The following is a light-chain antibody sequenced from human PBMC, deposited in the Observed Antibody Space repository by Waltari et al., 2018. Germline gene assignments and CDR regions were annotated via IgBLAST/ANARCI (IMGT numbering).Light chain of an antibody. V-gene: IGKV3-15*01. J-gene: IGKJ1*01. CDR2: GAS. Sequence: DIVLTQSPATLSLSPGERATLSCRASQHINMNLAWYQQKPGQAPRLLFYGASTRESGVPARFSGSGSGTEFTLTISSLQSEDFGLYYCQHYNDWPPWTFGQGTREE. CDR1: QHINMN. CDR3: QHYNDWPPWT.